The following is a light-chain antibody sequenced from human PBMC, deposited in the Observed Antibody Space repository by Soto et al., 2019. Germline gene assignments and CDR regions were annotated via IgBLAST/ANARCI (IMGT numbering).Light chain of an antibody. Sequence: EIVLTQSPGTLSLSPGERATLSCRASQSVSSSFLAWYQQKPGQSPRLLIFGASHRATGIPDRFSGSGSGTHFTLTISRLEPDDFAVFFCHQFGSSPPTFGQGTKVDIK. CDR2: GAS. J-gene: IGKJ1*01. CDR3: HQFGSSPPT. CDR1: QSVSSSF. V-gene: IGKV3-20*01.